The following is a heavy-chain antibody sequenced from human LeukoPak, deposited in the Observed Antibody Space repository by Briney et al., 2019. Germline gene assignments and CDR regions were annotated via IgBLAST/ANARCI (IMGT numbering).Heavy chain of an antibody. D-gene: IGHD6-6*01. CDR3: ARDREWAARRFYYYYGMDV. Sequence: GGSLRLSCAASGFTFSDYYMSWIRQAPGKGLEWVANIKQDGSEKYYVDSVKGRFTISRDNAKNSLYLQMNSLRAEDTAVYYCARDREWAARRFYYYYGMDVWGQGTTVTVSS. J-gene: IGHJ6*02. V-gene: IGHV3-7*01. CDR1: GFTFSDYY. CDR2: IKQDGSEK.